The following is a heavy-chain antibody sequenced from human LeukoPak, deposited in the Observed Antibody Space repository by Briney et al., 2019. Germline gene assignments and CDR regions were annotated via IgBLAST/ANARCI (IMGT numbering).Heavy chain of an antibody. CDR2: IYYSGST. J-gene: IGHJ6*02. V-gene: IGHV4-59*01. D-gene: IGHD3-10*01. CDR3: ARVFGSYYGSKHYYYGMDV. CDR1: GGSISSYY. Sequence: PSETLSLTCTVSGGSISSYYWSWIRQPPGKGLEWIGYIYYSGSTNYNPSLKSRVTISVDTSKNQFSLKLSSVTAADTAVYYCARVFGSYYGSKHYYYGMDVWGQGTTVTVSS.